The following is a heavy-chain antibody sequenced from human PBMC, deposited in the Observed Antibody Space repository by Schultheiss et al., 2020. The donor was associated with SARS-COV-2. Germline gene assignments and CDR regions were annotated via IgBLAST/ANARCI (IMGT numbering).Heavy chain of an antibody. CDR2: IIPIFGTA. V-gene: IGHV1-69*13. Sequence: SVKVSCKASGDTFSSYAISWVRQAPGQGLEWMGGIIPIFGTANYAQKFQGRVTITADASTSTAYMELSSLRSEDTAVYYCARDSCGFLGGDVSCWCFDLWGRGTLVTVSS. J-gene: IGHJ2*01. CDR3: ARDSCGFLGGDVSCWCFDL. CDR1: GDTFSSYA. D-gene: IGHD2-21*01.